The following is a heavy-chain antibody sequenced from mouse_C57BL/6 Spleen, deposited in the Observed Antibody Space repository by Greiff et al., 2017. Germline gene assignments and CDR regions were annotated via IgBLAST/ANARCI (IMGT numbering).Heavy chain of an antibody. CDR2: IYPRSGNT. J-gene: IGHJ3*01. CDR3: GSAWFAY. CDR1: GYTFTSYG. Sequence: QVQLKESGAELARPGASVTLSCKASGYTFTSYGISWVKQRTGQGLEWIGEIYPRSGNTYYNEKFKGKATLTADKSSSTAYMELRSLTSEDSAVYFCGSAWFAYWGQGTLVTVSA. V-gene: IGHV1-81*01.